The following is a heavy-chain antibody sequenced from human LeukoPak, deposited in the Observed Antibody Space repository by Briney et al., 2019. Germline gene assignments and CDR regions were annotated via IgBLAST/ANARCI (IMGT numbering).Heavy chain of an antibody. Sequence: ASVKVSCKASGYTFTSYGISWVRQAPGQGLEWMGWISAYNGNTNYAQKLQGRVTMTTDASTSTAYMELRSLRSDDTAVYYCARDSKGAGTYDYWGQGTLVTVSS. CDR3: ARDSKGAGTYDY. J-gene: IGHJ4*02. V-gene: IGHV1-18*01. D-gene: IGHD6-19*01. CDR2: ISAYNGNT. CDR1: GYTFTSYG.